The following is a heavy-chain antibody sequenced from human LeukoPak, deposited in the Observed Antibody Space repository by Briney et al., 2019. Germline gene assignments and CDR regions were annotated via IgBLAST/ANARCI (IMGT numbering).Heavy chain of an antibody. CDR1: GFTFSSYG. CDR3: VRESSGWEFDF. D-gene: IGHD6-19*01. J-gene: IGHJ4*02. V-gene: IGHV3-21*01. Sequence: GMSLRLSCAASGFTFSSYGMHWVRQAPGKGLEWVSSIRSSSTFIYYADSVKGRFTISRDNAKNSLYLQMNSLRAEDTAVYYCVRESSGWEFDFWGQGTLVTVSS. CDR2: IRSSSTFI.